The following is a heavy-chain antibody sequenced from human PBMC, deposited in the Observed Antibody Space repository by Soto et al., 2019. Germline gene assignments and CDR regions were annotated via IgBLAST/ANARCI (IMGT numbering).Heavy chain of an antibody. CDR1: GFTFSSYS. J-gene: IGHJ4*02. Sequence: EVQLVESGGGLVKPGGSLRLSCAASGFTFSSYSMNWVRQAPGKGLEWVSSISSSSSYIYYADSVKGRFTISRDNAKNSLDLQMNSLRAEDTAVYYCARDLTTVTTFSFGTRGHFDYWGQGTLVTVSS. V-gene: IGHV3-21*01. D-gene: IGHD4-17*01. CDR2: ISSSSSYI. CDR3: ARDLTTVTTFSFGTRGHFDY.